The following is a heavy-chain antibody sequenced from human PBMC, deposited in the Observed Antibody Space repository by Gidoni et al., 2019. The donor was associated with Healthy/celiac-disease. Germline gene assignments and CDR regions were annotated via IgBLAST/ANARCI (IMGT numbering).Heavy chain of an antibody. J-gene: IGHJ6*02. CDR1: GGPFRSYA. V-gene: IGHV1-69*01. D-gene: IGHD2-8*02. CDR3: ASGKGGEWAYYYYYGMDV. Sequence: QVQLVQSGAEVKKPGSSVKVSCKASGGPFRSYAISWVRQAPGQGLEWMGGIIPIFGTANYAQKFQGRVTITADESTSTAYMELSSLRSEDTAVYYCASGKGGEWAYYYYYGMDVWGQGTTVTVSS. CDR2: IIPIFGTA.